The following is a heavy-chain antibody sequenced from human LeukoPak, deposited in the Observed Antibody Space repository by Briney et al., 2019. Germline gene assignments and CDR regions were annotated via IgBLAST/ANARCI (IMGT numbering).Heavy chain of an antibody. CDR3: ARDPIVVVPAAIPFDP. D-gene: IGHD2-2*01. V-gene: IGHV1-2*02. CDR2: ISPNSGGT. CDR1: GYTFTGYY. Sequence: ASVKVSCKASGYTFTGYYMHWVRQAPGQGLEWMGWISPNSGGTNYAQKFQGRVTMTRDTSISTAYMELSRLRSDDTAVYYCARDPIVVVPAAIPFDPWGQGTLVTVSS. J-gene: IGHJ5*02.